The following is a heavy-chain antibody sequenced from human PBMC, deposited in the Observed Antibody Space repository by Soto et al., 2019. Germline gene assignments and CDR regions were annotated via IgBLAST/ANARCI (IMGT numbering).Heavy chain of an antibody. CDR3: AREGNLGRWLQPLDF. J-gene: IGHJ4*02. CDR1: GDSIRDYS. CDR2: IHYNGNT. D-gene: IGHD5-12*01. Sequence: LQPLSLTCTVVGDSIRDYSCRWVRKTPGKGLEWIGNIHYNGNTKYNPSLKSRVTMSLDTSKNQFSLRLISVTAADTAKYFCAREGNLGRWLQPLDFWGQGTLVTVS. V-gene: IGHV4-59*01.